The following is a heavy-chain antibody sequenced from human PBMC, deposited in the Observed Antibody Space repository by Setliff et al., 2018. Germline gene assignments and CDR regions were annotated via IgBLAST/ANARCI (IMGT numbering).Heavy chain of an antibody. J-gene: IGHJ5*02. CDR2: INYSGST. V-gene: IGHV4-59*08. D-gene: IGHD1-26*01. CDR3: ARKVAGRGWFDP. CDR1: GGSTSSDY. Sequence: PSETLSLTCTVSGGSTSSDYWGWIRQPPGKGLEWIGYINYSGSTNYSPSLKSRVTISVDTSKNQFSLKLTSVTAADTAVYYCARKVAGRGWFDPWGQGSLVTVSS.